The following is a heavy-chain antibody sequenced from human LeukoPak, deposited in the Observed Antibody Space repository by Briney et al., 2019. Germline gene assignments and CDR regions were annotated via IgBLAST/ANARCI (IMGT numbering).Heavy chain of an antibody. CDR2: IYYSGST. CDR3: ASVLLRLLDY. Sequence: SETLSLTCTVSGGSISSSSYYWGWIRQPPGKGLEWIGSIYYSGSTYYNPSLKGRVTISVDTSKNQFSLKLSSVTAADTAVYYCASVLLRLLDYWGQGTLVTVSS. CDR1: GGSISSSSYY. J-gene: IGHJ4*02. D-gene: IGHD4-17*01. V-gene: IGHV4-39*01.